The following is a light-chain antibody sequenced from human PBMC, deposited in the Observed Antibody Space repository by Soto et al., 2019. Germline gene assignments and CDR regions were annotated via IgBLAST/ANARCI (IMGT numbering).Light chain of an antibody. V-gene: IGKV3-11*01. CDR3: QQRSSWPLT. CDR1: QSVRTY. CDR2: DVS. Sequence: EMVMTQSPATLSLSPGERATLSCRASQSVRTYLAWYKQKPGQAPRIIIHDVSDRATGIPARFSGSGSGTEFTLTISSLEPEDFEVYYCQQRSSWPLTFGGGTKVDIK. J-gene: IGKJ4*01.